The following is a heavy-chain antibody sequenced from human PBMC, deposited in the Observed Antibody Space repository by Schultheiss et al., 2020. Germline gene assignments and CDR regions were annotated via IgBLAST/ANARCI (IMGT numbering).Heavy chain of an antibody. CDR3: ARHGGFSATPDY. CDR1: GGSISSGDYY. Sequence: SETLSLTCTVSGGSISSGDYYWSWIRQPPGKGLEWIGYIYYSESTHYNPSLKSRVTISVDTSKNQFSLKLSSVTAADTAVYYCARHGGFSATPDYWGQGTLVTVSS. J-gene: IGHJ4*02. V-gene: IGHV4-30-4*01. D-gene: IGHD3-3*01. CDR2: IYYSEST.